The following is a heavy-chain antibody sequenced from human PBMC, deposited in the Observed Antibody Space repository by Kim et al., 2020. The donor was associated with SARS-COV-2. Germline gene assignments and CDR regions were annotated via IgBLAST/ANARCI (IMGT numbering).Heavy chain of an antibody. V-gene: IGHV4-31*03. D-gene: IGHD3-10*01. CDR2: IYYSGST. J-gene: IGHJ5*02. CDR1: GDSISSGGYY. Sequence: SETLSLTCTVTGDSISSGGYYWSWIRQHPGKGLEWIGSIYYSGSTYYNPSLRSRITISVDTSKNQFSLKLSSVTAADAAVFYCARRGSGSLFDPWGQGTLVAVSS. CDR3: ARRGSGSLFDP.